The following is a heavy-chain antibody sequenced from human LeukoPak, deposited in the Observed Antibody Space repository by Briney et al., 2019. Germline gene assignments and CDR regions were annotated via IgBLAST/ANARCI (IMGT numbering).Heavy chain of an antibody. D-gene: IGHD2-15*01. CDR1: GGSISSHY. V-gene: IGHV4-59*11. CDR2: IYYSGST. Sequence: SETLSLTCTVSGGSISSHYWSWIRQPPGKGLEWIGYIYYSGSTNYNPSLKSRVTISVDTSKNQFSLKLSSVTAADTAVYYCASRGGRASLGAFDIWGQGTMVTVSS. CDR3: ASRGGRASLGAFDI. J-gene: IGHJ3*02.